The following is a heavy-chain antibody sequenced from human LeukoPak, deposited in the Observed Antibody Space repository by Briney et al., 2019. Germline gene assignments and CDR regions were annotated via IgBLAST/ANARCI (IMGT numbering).Heavy chain of an antibody. D-gene: IGHD1-20*01. CDR2: IYPGDSDT. J-gene: IGHJ3*02. CDR3: ARRVYNWNDDPAFDI. Sequence: GESLKISCKGSGYSFSSYWIAWVRQMPGKGLEWIGIIYPGDSDTRYSPSFQGQVTISADKSISTAYLQWSSLKASDTALYYCARRVYNWNDDPAFDIWGQGTLLTVSS. V-gene: IGHV5-51*01. CDR1: GYSFSSYW.